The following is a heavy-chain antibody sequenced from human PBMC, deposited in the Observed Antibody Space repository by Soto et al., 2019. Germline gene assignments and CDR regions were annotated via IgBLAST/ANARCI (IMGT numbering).Heavy chain of an antibody. CDR2: ISWNSGSI. J-gene: IGHJ2*01. D-gene: IGHD4-17*01. Sequence: PGGSLSLSCAASGFTFDDYAMHWVRQAPGKGLEWVSGISWNSGSIGYADSVKGRFTISRDNAKNSLYLQMNSLRAEDTALYYCAKDITGDYGDLYWYFDIWGRGTLVTVSS. V-gene: IGHV3-9*01. CDR1: GFTFDDYA. CDR3: AKDITGDYGDLYWYFDI.